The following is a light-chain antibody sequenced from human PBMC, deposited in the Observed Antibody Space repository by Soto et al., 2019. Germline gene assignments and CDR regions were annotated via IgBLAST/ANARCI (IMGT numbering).Light chain of an antibody. Sequence: DIKMTQSPSSLSASVGDRVTITCRASRSISKYLNWYQQKPGKAPKLLIYTASSLQSGVPSRFSGSGSGTDFTLTISSLQPEDFATYYCQQSYRTSITFGQGTRLEIK. V-gene: IGKV1-39*01. CDR1: RSISKY. CDR2: TAS. J-gene: IGKJ5*01. CDR3: QQSYRTSIT.